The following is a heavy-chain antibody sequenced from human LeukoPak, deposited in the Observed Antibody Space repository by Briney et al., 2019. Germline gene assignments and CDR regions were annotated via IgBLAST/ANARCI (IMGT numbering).Heavy chain of an antibody. J-gene: IGHJ4*02. V-gene: IGHV3-23*01. CDR1: GFTFSSYA. CDR3: AKDLHSQYSYADY. D-gene: IGHD5-18*01. CDR2: ISGSGGST. Sequence: GGPLRLSCAASGFTFSSYAMSWVRQAPGKGLEWVSAISGSGGSTYYADSVKGRFTISRDNSKNTLYLQMNSLRAEDTAVYYCAKDLHSQYSYADYWGQGTLVTVSS.